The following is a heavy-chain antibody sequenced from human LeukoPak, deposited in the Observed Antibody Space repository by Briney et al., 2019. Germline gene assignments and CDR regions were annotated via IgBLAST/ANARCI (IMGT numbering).Heavy chain of an antibody. J-gene: IGHJ4*02. V-gene: IGHV1-69*06. Sequence: SVKVSCKASGVTFINYAFTWVRQAPGQGLEWMGGIIPVFGTTRYAQEFQDRVTITVDKSTGTVFLELRSLTSEDTGVYYCAKAADSAYVATDHWGQGTRVTVSS. CDR3: AKAADSAYVATDH. CDR2: IIPVFGTT. D-gene: IGHD5-12*01. CDR1: GVTFINYA.